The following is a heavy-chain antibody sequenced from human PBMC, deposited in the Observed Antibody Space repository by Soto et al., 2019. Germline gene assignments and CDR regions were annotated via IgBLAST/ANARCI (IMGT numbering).Heavy chain of an antibody. CDR3: AGGGQYSSPYELDV. J-gene: IGHJ6*02. Sequence: QVQLVQSGAEVKKPGASVKVSCKASGYTFTSYDINWVRQATGQGLEWMGWMNPNSGNTGYAQKFQGRVTMTRNTSTSTAYMELSSVRSEYTAVYYCAGGGQYSSPYELDVWGQGTTVTVSS. D-gene: IGHD6-6*01. CDR1: GYTFTSYD. V-gene: IGHV1-8*01. CDR2: MNPNSGNT.